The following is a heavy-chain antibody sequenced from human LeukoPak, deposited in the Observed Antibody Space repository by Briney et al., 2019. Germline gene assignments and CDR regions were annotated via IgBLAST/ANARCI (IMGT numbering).Heavy chain of an antibody. CDR3: ARGGYSCSTYFDY. CDR2: IIPNSGGT. V-gene: IGHV1-2*02. D-gene: IGHD2-2*01. J-gene: IGHJ4*02. CDR1: GYTFSGYY. Sequence: ASVKVSSKASGYTFSGYYMHSVRQAPGQEREWMGWIIPNSGGTNYAQKFQGRVTMTRDTSISTAYMELSRLRSDDTAVYYCARGGYSCSTYFDYWGQGTLVTVSS.